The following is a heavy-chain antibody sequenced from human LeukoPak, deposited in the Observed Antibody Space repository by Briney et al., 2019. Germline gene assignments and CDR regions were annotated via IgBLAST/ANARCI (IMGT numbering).Heavy chain of an antibody. CDR1: GYTFTSYG. CDR3: ARYDFWSGYPRGAAFDI. D-gene: IGHD3-3*01. Sequence: ASVKVSCKASGYTFTSYGISWVRQAPGQGLEWMGWISAYNGNTNYAQKLQGRVTMTTDTSTSTAYMELRSLRSDDTAVYYCARYDFWSGYPRGAAFDIWGQGKMVTVSS. V-gene: IGHV1-18*01. J-gene: IGHJ3*02. CDR2: ISAYNGNT.